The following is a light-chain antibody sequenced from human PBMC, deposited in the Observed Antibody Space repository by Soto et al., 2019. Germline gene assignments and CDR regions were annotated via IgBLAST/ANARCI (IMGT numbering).Light chain of an antibody. CDR3: QQTYSTPRT. CDR1: QNIYTF. J-gene: IGKJ2*01. CDR2: AAS. Sequence: DVQMTQSPSSLSASVGARVTITCRASQNIYTFLHWYQQKPGEAPKLLIYAASNLASGVPSRFSGRGSGTDFNFTIGSLQPEDFATYYCQQTYSTPRTFGQGTKVEIK. V-gene: IGKV1-39*01.